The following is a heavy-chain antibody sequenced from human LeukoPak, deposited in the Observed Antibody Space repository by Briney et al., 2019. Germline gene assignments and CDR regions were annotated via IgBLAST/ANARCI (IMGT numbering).Heavy chain of an antibody. Sequence: SETLSLTCAVYGGSLSGYYWSWIRQPPGKGLEWIGEINHSGSTNYNPSLKSRVTISVDTSKNQFSLKLSSVTAADTAVYYCAGVAAAGTLTDYWGQGTLVTVSS. CDR2: INHSGST. V-gene: IGHV4-34*01. D-gene: IGHD6-13*01. CDR1: GGSLSGYY. J-gene: IGHJ4*02. CDR3: AGVAAAGTLTDY.